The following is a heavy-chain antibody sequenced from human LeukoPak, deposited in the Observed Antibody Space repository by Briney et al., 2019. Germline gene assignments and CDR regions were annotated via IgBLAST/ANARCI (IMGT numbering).Heavy chain of an antibody. D-gene: IGHD6-13*01. V-gene: IGHV3-23*01. CDR3: AKGGKASSWYYVFDY. CDR1: GFTFSSYA. Sequence: GGSLRLSCAASGFTFSSYAMSWVRQAPGKGLEWVSTITGGGGSTYYADSVKGRFTISRDNSKNTLYLQMNSLRAEDTAVYYCAKGGKASSWYYVFDYWGQGTLVTVSS. CDR2: ITGGGGST. J-gene: IGHJ4*02.